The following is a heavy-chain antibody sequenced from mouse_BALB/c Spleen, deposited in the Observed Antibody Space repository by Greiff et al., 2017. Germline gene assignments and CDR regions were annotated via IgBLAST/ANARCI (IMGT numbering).Heavy chain of an antibody. CDR1: GFTFTDYY. CDR3: ARDSPFSGGAMDY. V-gene: IGHV7-3*02. CDR2: IRNKANGYST. Sequence: EVQVVESGGGLVQPGRSLRLSCAISGFTFTDYYMSWVRQPPGKDLEWLGLIRNKANGYSTESSASVKGRFNISRDNSQSILYLQMNTLRAEDSATYYCARDSPFSGGAMDYWGQGTSVTVSS. J-gene: IGHJ4*01.